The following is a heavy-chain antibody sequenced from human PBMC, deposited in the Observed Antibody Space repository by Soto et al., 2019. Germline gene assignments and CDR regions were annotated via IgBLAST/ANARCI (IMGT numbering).Heavy chain of an antibody. J-gene: IGHJ4*02. CDR1: GFTFSNAW. V-gene: IGHV3-15*01. D-gene: IGHD3-22*01. CDR2: IKSKTDAGTT. Sequence: GGSLRLSCAASGFTFSNAWMSWVRQAPGKGLEWVGRIKSKTDAGTTDYAAPVKGRFTISRDDSKNTLYLQMNSLKTEDTAVYYCTTDGTYYYDSSGYYSDYWGQGTLVTVSS. CDR3: TTDGTYYYDSSGYYSDY.